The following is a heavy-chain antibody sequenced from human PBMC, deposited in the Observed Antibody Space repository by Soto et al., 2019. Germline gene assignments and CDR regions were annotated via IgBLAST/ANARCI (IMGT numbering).Heavy chain of an antibody. CDR2: ISSSSSYI. D-gene: IGHD7-27*01. J-gene: IGHJ4*02. CDR1: GFSFSDYS. CDR3: ARDQRSSTWGDFDY. V-gene: IGHV3-21*01. Sequence: EVQLVESGGGLVKPGGSLRLSCAASGFSFSDYSMNWVRQAPGKGLEWVSSISSSSSYIYYADSLKGRFTVSRDNAKISLLLQMNSLRAEDTAIYYCARDQRSSTWGDFDYWGQGTLVAVSS.